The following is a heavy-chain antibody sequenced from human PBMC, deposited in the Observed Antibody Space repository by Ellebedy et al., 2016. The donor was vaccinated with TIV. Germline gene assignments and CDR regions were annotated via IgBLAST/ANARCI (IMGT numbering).Heavy chain of an antibody. V-gene: IGHV1-69*13. CDR3: AASSFYGTMILH. CDR2: IIPISDSA. CDR1: GGSFSKNA. Sequence: AASVKVSCKASGGSFSKNAVTWVRQAPGQGLEWMGGIIPISDSANYAHQFQGRVTIIADRSTSPATLELSSLRSDDTAVYYCAASSFYGTMILHWGQGTLVTVSS. D-gene: IGHD3-22*01. J-gene: IGHJ4*02.